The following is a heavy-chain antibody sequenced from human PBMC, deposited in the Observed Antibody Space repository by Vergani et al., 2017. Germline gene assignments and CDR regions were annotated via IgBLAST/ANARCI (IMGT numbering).Heavy chain of an antibody. V-gene: IGHV1-69*01. J-gene: IGHJ6*03. CDR1: GGTFSSYA. CDR3: ARERSPHDDGDYHNYYYYYYMDV. Sequence: QVQLVQSGAEVKKPGSSVKVSCKASGGTFSSYAISWVRQAPGQGLEWMGGIIPIFGTANYAQKFQGRVTITADESTSTAYMELSSLRSEDTAVYYCARERSPHDDGDYHNYYYYYYMDVWGKGTTVTVSS. CDR2: IIPIFGTA. D-gene: IGHD4-17*01.